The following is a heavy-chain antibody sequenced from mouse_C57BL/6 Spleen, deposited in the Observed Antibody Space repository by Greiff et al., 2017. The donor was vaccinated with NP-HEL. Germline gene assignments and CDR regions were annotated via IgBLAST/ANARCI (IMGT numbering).Heavy chain of an antibody. CDR3: ARGGPITTVVATRAMDY. CDR2: ISSGSSTI. Sequence: EVQVVESGGGLVKPGGSLKLSCAASGFTFSDYGMHWVRQAPEKGLEWVAYISSGSSTIYYVDTVKGRFTMSRDNAKNTLFLQMTSVRSEDTAMYYCARGGPITTVVATRAMDYWGQGTSVTVSS. J-gene: IGHJ4*01. V-gene: IGHV5-17*01. D-gene: IGHD1-1*01. CDR1: GFTFSDYG.